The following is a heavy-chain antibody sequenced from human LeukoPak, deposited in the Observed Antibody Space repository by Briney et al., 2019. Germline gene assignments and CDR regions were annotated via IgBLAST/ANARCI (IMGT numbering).Heavy chain of an antibody. CDR3: GRSTASCAFDY. J-gene: IGHJ4*02. V-gene: IGHV3-53*01. D-gene: IGHD2-15*01. CDR1: GFTVPTNY. CDR2: VYSDDST. Sequence: GGSLRLSCAASGFTVPTNYMTWVRHAPGKGLEWVSIVYSDDSTYYADSVKGRLTISRDNSKSTLYLQMNSLRAEDTAVYYCGRSTASCAFDYWGQGTLVTVSS.